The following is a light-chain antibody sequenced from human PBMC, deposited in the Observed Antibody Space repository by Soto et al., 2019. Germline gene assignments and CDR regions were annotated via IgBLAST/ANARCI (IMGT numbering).Light chain of an antibody. V-gene: IGKV3-15*01. J-gene: IGKJ1*01. CDR1: QSVSGN. CDR2: GAS. CDR3: QQYNNWPRT. Sequence: EIVMTQSPATLSVSPGERATLSCRASQSVSGNLAWYQQKPGQAPRLLIYGASTRATGIPGEFSGSGSGTEFTLTISSLQSEDFAVYYCQQYNNWPRTFGQGTKVEIK.